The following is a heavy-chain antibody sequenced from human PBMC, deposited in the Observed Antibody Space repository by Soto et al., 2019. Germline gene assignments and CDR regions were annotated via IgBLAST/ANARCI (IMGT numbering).Heavy chain of an antibody. D-gene: IGHD1-7*01. CDR2: IDHSGST. CDR1: GGSFSAYY. J-gene: IGHJ4*02. CDR3: AMAGNYRYFDS. Sequence: PSETLSLTCAVSGGSFSAYYWTWIRQPPGRGLEWIGEIDHSGSTNYNPSLEGRVTMSIDTAKNRFSLNVTSVTAADTAVYYCAMAGNYRYFDSWGQGVLVTVSS. V-gene: IGHV4-34*01.